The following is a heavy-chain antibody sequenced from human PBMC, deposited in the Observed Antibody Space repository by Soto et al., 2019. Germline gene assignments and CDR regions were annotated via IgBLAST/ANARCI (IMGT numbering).Heavy chain of an antibody. J-gene: IGHJ4*02. CDR2: IYSSGST. CDR1: GGSISSSSYY. V-gene: IGHV4-39*01. Sequence: QLQLQESGPGLVKPSETLSLTCTVSGGSISSSSYYWGWIRQPPGKGLEWIGSIYSSGSTYYNHSLKSRVTISVDTAKSQCPLKLSSVTAADTAVYYCARLPLLHSSGWSSDWYFDYWGQGTLVTVSS. D-gene: IGHD6-19*01. CDR3: ARLPLLHSSGWSSDWYFDY.